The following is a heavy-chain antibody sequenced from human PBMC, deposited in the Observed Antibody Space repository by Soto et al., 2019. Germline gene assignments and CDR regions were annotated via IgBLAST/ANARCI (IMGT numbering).Heavy chain of an antibody. CDR2: IIPMFGTA. D-gene: IGHD5-12*01. Sequence: QVQLVQSGAEVKKPGSSVKVSCKGSGDTFHRHALSWVRQAPGQGLEWMGGIIPMFGTANYAQKFQGRVTSTADTSTSTAYMELSSLRFEDTDFYYCAVIGYDLDYWGQGTLVAVSS. J-gene: IGHJ4*02. V-gene: IGHV1-69*06. CDR3: AVIGYDLDY. CDR1: GDTFHRHA.